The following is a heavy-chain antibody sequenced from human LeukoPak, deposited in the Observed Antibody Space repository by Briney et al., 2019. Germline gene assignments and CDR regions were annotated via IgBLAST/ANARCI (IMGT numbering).Heavy chain of an antibody. CDR3: ARATSSAHYYYYYMDV. J-gene: IGHJ6*03. CDR1: GFTFSSYD. CDR2: ISSSGSTI. V-gene: IGHV3-48*03. D-gene: IGHD4-11*01. Sequence: PGGSLRLSCAASGFTFSSYDMNWVRQAPGKGLEWVSYISSSGSTIYYADSVKGRFTISRDNAKNSLYLQMNSLRAEDTAVYYCARATSSAHYYYYYMDVWGKGTTVTISS.